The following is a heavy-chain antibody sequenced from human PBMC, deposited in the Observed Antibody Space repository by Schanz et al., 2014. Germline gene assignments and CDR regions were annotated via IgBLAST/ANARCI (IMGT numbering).Heavy chain of an antibody. CDR3: ATEGPRGTRRPINYYYAMDN. V-gene: IGHV3-48*01. D-gene: IGHD6-6*01. CDR1: GLIFSTYT. J-gene: IGHJ6*02. Sequence: PGGSLRLSCTTSGLIFSTYTLNWVRQAPGKGLEWISYISFSGNTIYYADSVKGRFTISRDNAKNSVFLQMNRLRAEDTAVYYCATEGPRGTRRPINYYYAMDNWGQGTKVTV. CDR2: ISFSGNTI.